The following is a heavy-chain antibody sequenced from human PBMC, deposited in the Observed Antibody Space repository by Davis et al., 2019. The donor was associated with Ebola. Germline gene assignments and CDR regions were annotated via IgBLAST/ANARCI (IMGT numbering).Heavy chain of an antibody. Sequence: PGGSLRLSCPASGFTFGDYAMSWVRQAPGKGLEWVSVISGSGGSTYYADSVKGRFTISRDNSKNTLYLQMNSLRAEDTAVYYCAKDGLTGYYKTFFYFDYWGQGTLVTVSS. CDR2: ISGSGGST. J-gene: IGHJ4*02. CDR3: AKDGLTGYYKTFFYFDY. CDR1: GFTFGDYA. V-gene: IGHV3-23*01. D-gene: IGHD3-9*01.